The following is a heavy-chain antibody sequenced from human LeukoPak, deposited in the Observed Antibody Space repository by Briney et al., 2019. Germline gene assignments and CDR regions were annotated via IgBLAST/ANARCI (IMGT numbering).Heavy chain of an antibody. CDR1: GGSISSSSYY. D-gene: IGHD5-18*01. CDR2: INHSGST. V-gene: IGHV4-39*07. Sequence: SETLSLTCTVSGGSISSSSYYWGWIRQPPGKGLEWIGEINHSGSTNYNPSLKSRVTISVDTSKNQFSLKLSSVTAADTAVYYCARGIQLIRYYYYYYMDVWGKGTTVTVSS. J-gene: IGHJ6*03. CDR3: ARGIQLIRYYYYYYMDV.